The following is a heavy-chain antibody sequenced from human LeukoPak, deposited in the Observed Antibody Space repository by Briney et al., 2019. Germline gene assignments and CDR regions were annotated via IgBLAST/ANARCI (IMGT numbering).Heavy chain of an antibody. V-gene: IGHV4-59*01. CDR3: AREIISGGSFLIDY. CDR2: IYYSGST. J-gene: IGHJ4*02. CDR1: GGSIRSYY. D-gene: IGHD2-15*01. Sequence: SETLSLTCTVSGGSIRSYYWSWIRQPPGKGLEWIGYIYYSGSTNYNPSLKSRVTISVDTSKNQFSLKLSSVTAADTAVYYCAREIISGGSFLIDYWGQGTLVTVSS.